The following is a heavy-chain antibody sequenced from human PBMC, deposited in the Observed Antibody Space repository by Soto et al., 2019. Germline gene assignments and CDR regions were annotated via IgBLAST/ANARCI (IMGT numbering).Heavy chain of an antibody. Sequence: GGSLRLSCAASGFSFTNYGLAWVRQARGKGLEWVSSISGSGDGIAYADSVKGRFTISTDSSKNTLYLQMNNLRADDTAVYFCAKKCRGSCPFDYWGQGTLVTVSS. CDR3: AKKCRGSCPFDY. V-gene: IGHV3-23*01. J-gene: IGHJ4*02. CDR1: GFSFTNYG. CDR2: ISGSGDGI. D-gene: IGHD1-26*01.